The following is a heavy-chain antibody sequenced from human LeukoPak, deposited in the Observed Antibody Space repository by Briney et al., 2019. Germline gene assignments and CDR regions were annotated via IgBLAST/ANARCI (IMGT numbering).Heavy chain of an antibody. CDR1: GGTFSSYA. CDR3: ARGYRRDGYNFGDY. D-gene: IGHD5-24*01. V-gene: IGHV1-69*06. CDR2: IIPIFGTA. J-gene: IGHJ4*02. Sequence: ASVKVSCKASGGTFSSYAISWVRQAPGQGLEGMGGIIPIFGTANYAQKFQGRVTITADKSTSTAYMELSSLRSEDTAVYYCARGYRRDGYNFGDYWGQGTLVTVSS.